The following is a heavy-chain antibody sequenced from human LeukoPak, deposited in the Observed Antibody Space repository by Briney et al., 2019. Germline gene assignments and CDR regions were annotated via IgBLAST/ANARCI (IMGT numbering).Heavy chain of an antibody. J-gene: IGHJ5*02. CDR2: ISSSSSSI. CDR1: GFTFSHYS. CDR3: AKVVTYSDILTGNNWFDP. V-gene: IGHV3-48*01. Sequence: GGSLRLSCAASGFTFSHYSMNWVRQAPGRGLQWVSYISSSSSSIYYADSVRGRFTISRDNAKNSLYLQMNSLRAEDTAVYYCAKVVTYSDILTGNNWFDPWGQGTLVTVSS. D-gene: IGHD3-9*01.